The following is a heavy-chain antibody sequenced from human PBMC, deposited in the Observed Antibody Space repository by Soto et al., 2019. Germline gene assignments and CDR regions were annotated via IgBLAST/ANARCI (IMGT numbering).Heavy chain of an antibody. J-gene: IGHJ4*02. D-gene: IGHD6-13*01. Sequence: PSETLSLTCTVSGASISSGGYYYWSWIRQHPGKGLERIGYIYYSGTTYYNPSYNPSLKSRVTISVDTSKNQFSLKLSSVTAADTAVYYCARLNPNRDSWPFDYWGQGMLVTVSS. CDR2: IYYSGTT. CDR3: ARLNPNRDSWPFDY. CDR1: GASISSGGYY. V-gene: IGHV4-31*03.